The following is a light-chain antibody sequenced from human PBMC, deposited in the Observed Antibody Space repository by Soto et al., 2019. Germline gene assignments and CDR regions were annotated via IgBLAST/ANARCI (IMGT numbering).Light chain of an antibody. Sequence: DIQMTQSLSTLSASVGDRVTITCRASQSISSWLAWYQQKPGKAPKLLIYDASSLESGVPSRFSGSGSGTEFTLTISSLQPDDFATYYCQQYNSYPFFGQGTKLEIK. CDR2: DAS. J-gene: IGKJ2*01. V-gene: IGKV1-5*01. CDR3: QQYNSYPF. CDR1: QSISSW.